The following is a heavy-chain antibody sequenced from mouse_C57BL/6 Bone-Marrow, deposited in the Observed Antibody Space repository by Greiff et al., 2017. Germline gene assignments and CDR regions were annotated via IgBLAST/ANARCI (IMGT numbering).Heavy chain of an antibody. D-gene: IGHD2-3*01. Sequence: VQLQQPGAELVKPGASVKLSCKASGYTFTSYWMHWVKQRPGQGLEWIGMIHPNSGSTNYNEKFKSKATLTVDKSSSTAYMQLSSLTSEDSAVYYCVGDGYYGFDYWGQGTTLTVSS. CDR3: VGDGYYGFDY. CDR1: GYTFTSYW. J-gene: IGHJ2*01. V-gene: IGHV1-64*01. CDR2: IHPNSGST.